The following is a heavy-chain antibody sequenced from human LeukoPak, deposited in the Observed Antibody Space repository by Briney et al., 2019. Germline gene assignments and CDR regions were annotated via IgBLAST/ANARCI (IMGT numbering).Heavy chain of an antibody. CDR3: ARHVRVTAMTDY. V-gene: IGHV4-39*01. CDR2: SDYSGNT. Sequence: SDTRSLTGTVSRGSISSSNYYWARIRQTPGKGLEWIGSSDYSGNTFYNPSLKSRVTISVDASKNQFSLKLSSVTAADTAVYYCARHVRVTAMTDYWGQGTLVTVSS. D-gene: IGHD2-21*02. CDR1: RGSISSSNYY. J-gene: IGHJ4*02.